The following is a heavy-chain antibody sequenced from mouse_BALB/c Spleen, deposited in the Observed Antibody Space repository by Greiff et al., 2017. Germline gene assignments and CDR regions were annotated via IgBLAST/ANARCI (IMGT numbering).Heavy chain of an antibody. V-gene: IGHV1-82*01. CDR2: IYPGDGDT. Sequence: QVQLQQSGPELVKPGASVKISCKASGYAFSSSWINWVKQRPGQGLEWIGRIYPGDGDTNYNGKFKGKATLTADKSSSTAYMQLSSLTSVDSAVYFCARGEGTGDYFDYWGQGTTLTVSS. J-gene: IGHJ2*01. D-gene: IGHD3-3*01. CDR1: GYAFSSSW. CDR3: ARGEGTGDYFDY.